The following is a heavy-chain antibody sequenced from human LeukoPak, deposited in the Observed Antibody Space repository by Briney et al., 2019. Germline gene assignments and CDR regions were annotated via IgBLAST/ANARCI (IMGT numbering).Heavy chain of an antibody. Sequence: SETLSLTCAVYGGSFSGYYWSWIRQPPGKGLEWIGEINHSGSTNYNPSLKSRVTISVDTSKNQFSLKLSSVTAADTAVYYCARGLLRYFDWLQTPPLYWGQGTLVTVSS. CDR2: INHSGST. V-gene: IGHV4-34*01. CDR1: GGSFSGYY. J-gene: IGHJ4*02. D-gene: IGHD3-9*01. CDR3: ARGLLRYFDWLQTPPLY.